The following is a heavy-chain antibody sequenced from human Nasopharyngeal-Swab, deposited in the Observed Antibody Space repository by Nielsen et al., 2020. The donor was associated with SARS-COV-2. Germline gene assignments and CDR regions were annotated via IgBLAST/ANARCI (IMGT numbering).Heavy chain of an antibody. J-gene: IGHJ4*02. CDR2: INTNTGNP. CDR1: GYTFTSSA. Sequence: ASLQVSCTASGYTFTSSAMNWVRQPPGQGLEWLGWINTNTGNPTYAQGFTGRFVFSLDTSVSTAYLQISSLKAEDTAVYYCARLLVVGITGTTRPPYYFDYWGQGTLVTVSS. V-gene: IGHV7-4-1*02. D-gene: IGHD1-20*01. CDR3: ARLLVVGITGTTRPPYYFDY.